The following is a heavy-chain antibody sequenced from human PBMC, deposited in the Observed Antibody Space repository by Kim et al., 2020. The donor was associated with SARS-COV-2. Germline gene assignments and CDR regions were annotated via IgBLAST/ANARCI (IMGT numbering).Heavy chain of an antibody. J-gene: IGHJ4*02. CDR1: GFTVSSNY. CDR2: IYSGGST. D-gene: IGHD3-10*01. V-gene: IGHV3-53*01. CDR3: ARGELWFGELFPFDY. Sequence: GGSLRLSCAASGFTVSSNYMSWVRQAPGKGLEWVSVIYSGGSTYYADSVKGRFTISRDNSKNTLYLQMNSLRAEDTAVYYCARGELWFGELFPFDYWGQGTLVTVSS.